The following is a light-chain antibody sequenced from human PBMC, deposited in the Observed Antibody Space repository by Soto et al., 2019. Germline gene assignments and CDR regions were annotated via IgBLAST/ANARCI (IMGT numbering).Light chain of an antibody. CDR2: KAF. CDR1: QSISSW. CDR3: QQYKSNS. J-gene: IGKJ1*01. V-gene: IGKV1-5*03. Sequence: IPVTQSPSTLSSSVGDTVTITCRASQSISSWLAWYQQKPGKAPKILVDKAFRLERGVTSRGSGSGSGTDFTLTISRLQHDDFASYYVQQYKSNSFGQGTKVDI.